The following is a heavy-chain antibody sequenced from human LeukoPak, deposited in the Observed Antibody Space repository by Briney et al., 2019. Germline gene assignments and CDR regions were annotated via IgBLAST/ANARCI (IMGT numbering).Heavy chain of an antibody. CDR1: GFTFSSYE. CDR3: ARGPTTHFDY. D-gene: IGHD2-15*01. Sequence: PGGSLRLSCAASGFTFSSYEMNWVRQAPGQGLEWVSYISSSGSTMYYADPVKGRFTISRDNAKNSLYLQMHSLRAEDTGVYYCARGPTTHFDYWGQGTPVTVSS. V-gene: IGHV3-48*03. CDR2: ISSSGSTM. J-gene: IGHJ4*02.